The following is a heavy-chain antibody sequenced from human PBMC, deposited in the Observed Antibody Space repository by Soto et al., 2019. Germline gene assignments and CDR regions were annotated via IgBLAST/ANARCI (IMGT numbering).Heavy chain of an antibody. CDR2: MYHSGST. Sequence: SETLSLTCAVSGASISNDAYSWSWIRQPPGKGLEWIGYMYHSGSTYYNPSLKSRVTMSVDRSKNQFSLNLGSVTAADTAVYYCARAVAVAPVYYAMDVWGQGTTVTVSS. CDR3: ARAVAVAPVYYAMDV. V-gene: IGHV4-30-2*01. CDR1: GASISNDAYS. J-gene: IGHJ6*02. D-gene: IGHD6-19*01.